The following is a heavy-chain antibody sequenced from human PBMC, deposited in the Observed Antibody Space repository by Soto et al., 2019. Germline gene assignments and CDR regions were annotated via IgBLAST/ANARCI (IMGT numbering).Heavy chain of an antibody. D-gene: IGHD3-10*01. J-gene: IGHJ4*02. CDR2: IYSGGYT. V-gene: IGHV3-53*01. CDR1: GFTVSNNY. Sequence: EVQLVESGGGLIQPVGSLRLSCAVSGFTVSNNYMSWVRQAPGKGLEGVSVIYSGGYTAYGDSVKGRFTISRDNSKNTQYLKIKTLGAADTAVYYGAPRPGGGGYWGQGTLVTVSS. CDR3: APRPGGGGY.